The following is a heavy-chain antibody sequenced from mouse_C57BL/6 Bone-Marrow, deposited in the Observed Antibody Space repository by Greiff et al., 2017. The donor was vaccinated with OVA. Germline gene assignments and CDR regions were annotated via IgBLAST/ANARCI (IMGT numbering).Heavy chain of an antibody. Sequence: EVKLVESGGGLVKPGGSPKLSCAASGFTFSDYGMHWVRQAPEKGLEWVAYISSGSSTIYYADTVKGRFTISRDNAKNTLFLQMTSLRSEDTAMYYCARVGWLRRYWYFDVWGTGTTVTVSS. D-gene: IGHD2-2*01. CDR3: ARVGWLRRYWYFDV. J-gene: IGHJ1*03. CDR1: GFTFSDYG. CDR2: ISSGSSTI. V-gene: IGHV5-17*01.